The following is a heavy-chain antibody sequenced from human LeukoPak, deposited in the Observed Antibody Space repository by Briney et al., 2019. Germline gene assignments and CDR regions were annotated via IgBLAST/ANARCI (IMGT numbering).Heavy chain of an antibody. D-gene: IGHD3-9*01. V-gene: IGHV3-74*01. J-gene: IGHJ6*02. CDR2: INTDGSST. Sequence: GGSLRPSCAASGFTFSDYWIHWVRQVPGKGPVWVSRINTDGSSTGYAASVKGRFTISRDNAKNTLSLQMNSLRAEDTAVYYCARAGRYRYGMDVWGQGTTVTVSS. CDR1: GFTFSDYW. CDR3: ARAGRYRYGMDV.